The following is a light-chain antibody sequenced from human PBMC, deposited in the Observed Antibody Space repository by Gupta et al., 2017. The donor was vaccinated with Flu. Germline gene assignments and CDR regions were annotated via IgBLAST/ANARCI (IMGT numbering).Light chain of an antibody. V-gene: IGKV3-20*01. CDR2: GAS. J-gene: IGKJ2*01. CDR1: QNINRNY. Sequence: EIVLTQSPGTLSLSPGERATPSCRASQNINRNYLAWYQHKPGQPPRLLIYGASSRATGVPDRFSGSGSGTEFTLTINRREPEDFSVYYCQQEDRSPYNFGQGTKLEIK. CDR3: QQEDRSPYN.